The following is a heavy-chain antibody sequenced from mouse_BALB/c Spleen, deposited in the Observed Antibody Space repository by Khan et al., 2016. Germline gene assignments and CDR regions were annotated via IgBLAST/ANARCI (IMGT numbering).Heavy chain of an antibody. CDR3: ARDYYGNSFFDY. CDR1: GYSITSGYA. V-gene: IGHV3-2*02. J-gene: IGHJ3*01. D-gene: IGHD1-1*01. CDR2: ITYSGGT. Sequence: EVQLQESGPGLVKPSQSLSLTCTVTGYSITSGYAWNWIRQFPGSKLEWMGYITYSGGTSYNPSLKSRISVTRDTSKNQFFLQFNSVTTEDTATYYCARDYYGNSFFDYWGQGTLVTVSA.